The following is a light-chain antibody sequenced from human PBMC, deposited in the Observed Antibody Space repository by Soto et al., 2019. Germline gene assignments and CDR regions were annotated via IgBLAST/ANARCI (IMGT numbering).Light chain of an antibody. CDR1: QSVSSN. CDR2: GAS. CDR3: QQYNNWPPST. J-gene: IGKJ1*01. V-gene: IGKV3-15*01. Sequence: EIVMTQSPATLSVSPGERATLSCRASQSVSSNLAWYQQKPGQAPRLLIYGASTRATGIPARFSGSGSGTEFTLTLSSLQSEDFAVYYCQQYNNWPPSTVGQGTKVEIK.